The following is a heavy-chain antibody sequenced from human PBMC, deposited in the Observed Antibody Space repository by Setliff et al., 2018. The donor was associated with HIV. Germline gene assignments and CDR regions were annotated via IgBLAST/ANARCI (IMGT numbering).Heavy chain of an antibody. CDR1: GDSISSGSYF. CDR3: TREGRGDPAMATTRIDY. Sequence: SETLSLTCSVSGDSISSGSYFWGWIRQTPGKGLEWIGNIYYTGFAYYNPSLKSRVTISLDTSKTHFFLNLTSVTDAGTAVYFCTREGRGDPAMATTRIDYWGQGKLVTSP. D-gene: IGHD1-1*01. J-gene: IGHJ4*02. CDR2: IYYTGFA. V-gene: IGHV4-39*02.